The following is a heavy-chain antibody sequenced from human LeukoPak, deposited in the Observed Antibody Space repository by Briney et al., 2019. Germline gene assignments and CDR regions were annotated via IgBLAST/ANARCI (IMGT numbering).Heavy chain of an antibody. D-gene: IGHD3-22*01. J-gene: IGHJ4*02. Sequence: PSETLSLTCTVSGGSISSSSYYWGWIRQPPGKGLEWIGSIYYSGSTYYNPSLKSRVTISVDTSKNQFSLKLSSVTAADTAVYYCARHLLEYYYDSSGYYFEPIFDYWGQGTLVTVSS. V-gene: IGHV4-39*01. CDR3: ARHLLEYYYDSSGYYFEPIFDY. CDR2: IYYSGST. CDR1: GGSISSSSYY.